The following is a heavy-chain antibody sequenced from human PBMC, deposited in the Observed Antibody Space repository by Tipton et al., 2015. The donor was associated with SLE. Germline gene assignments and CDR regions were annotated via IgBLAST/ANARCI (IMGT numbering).Heavy chain of an antibody. Sequence: LRLSCAVYGGSFSGYYWSWIRQPPGKGLEWIGEINHSGSTNYNPSLKSRVTISVDTSKNQFSLKLSSVTAADTAVYYCARGVESSGSSGAFDIWGQGTMFTVSS. V-gene: IGHV4-34*01. CDR1: GGSFSGYY. J-gene: IGHJ3*02. CDR2: INHSGST. D-gene: IGHD6-6*01. CDR3: ARGVESSGSSGAFDI.